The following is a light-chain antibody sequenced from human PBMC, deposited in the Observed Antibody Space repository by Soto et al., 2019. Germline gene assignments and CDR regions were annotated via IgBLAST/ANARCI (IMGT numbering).Light chain of an antibody. V-gene: IGKV3-15*01. CDR3: QQYDNWPPWT. J-gene: IGKJ1*01. Sequence: EIVMTQSPATLSVSPGEGATLSCRASQSVRSNLAWYQQKPGQAPRLLIYGASTRATGTPARFSGTESGTEFTLTISSLQSEDFAVYYCQQYDNWPPWTFGQGTRVEIK. CDR2: GAS. CDR1: QSVRSN.